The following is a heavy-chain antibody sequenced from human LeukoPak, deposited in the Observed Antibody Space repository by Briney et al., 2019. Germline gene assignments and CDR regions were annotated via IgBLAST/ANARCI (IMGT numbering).Heavy chain of an antibody. V-gene: IGHV3-21*01. J-gene: IGHJ5*02. CDR2: ISGSGTYM. CDR3: ARDIGAYYDILTGYSP. D-gene: IGHD3-9*01. CDR1: GFTFSTYK. Sequence: PGGSLRRSCAASGFTFSTYKMNWVRQAPGKGLEWVSSISGSGTYMYYADSLKGRFTISRDNAKNSLYLQMNSLRAEDTAVYYCARDIGAYYDILTGYSPFGQGTLVTVSS.